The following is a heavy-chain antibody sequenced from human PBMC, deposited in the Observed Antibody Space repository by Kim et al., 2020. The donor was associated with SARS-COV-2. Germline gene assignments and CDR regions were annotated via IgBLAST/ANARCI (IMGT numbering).Heavy chain of an antibody. D-gene: IGHD3-10*01. CDR1: GFTFSSYA. CDR3: AKVAVLLWFGEPSPLDY. Sequence: GGSLRLSCAASGFTFSSYAMSWVRQAPGKGLEWVSAISGSGGSTYYADSVKGRFTISRDNSKNTLYLQMNSLRAEDTAVYYCAKVAVLLWFGEPSPLDYWGQGTLVTVSS. J-gene: IGHJ4*02. V-gene: IGHV3-23*01. CDR2: ISGSGGST.